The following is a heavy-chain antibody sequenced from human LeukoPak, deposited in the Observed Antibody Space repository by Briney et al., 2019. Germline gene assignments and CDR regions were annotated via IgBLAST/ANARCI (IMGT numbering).Heavy chain of an antibody. D-gene: IGHD5-18*01. V-gene: IGHV1-69*04. CDR1: GGTFSSYA. Sequence: SVKVSCKASGGTFSSYAISWVRQAPGQGLEWMGRIIPILGIANYAQKFQGRVTITADKSTSTAYMELSSLRSEDTAVYYCASQPRGYRFLGAFDIWGQGTMVTVSS. CDR2: IIPILGIA. CDR3: ASQPRGYRFLGAFDI. J-gene: IGHJ3*02.